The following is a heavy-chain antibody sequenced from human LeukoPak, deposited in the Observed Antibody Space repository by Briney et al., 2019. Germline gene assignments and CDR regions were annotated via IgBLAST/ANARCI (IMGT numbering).Heavy chain of an antibody. CDR2: IYYTGNT. V-gene: IGHV4-59*01. Sequence: SETLSLTCTVSGDSITNYFWSWIRQPPGKGLEWIGYIYYTGNTNYKPSLKSRVTISVDTSTNQFSLRLRSVTAADTAVYYCARGRVAYAAYYFDYWGRGTLVTVSS. D-gene: IGHD4-17*01. CDR1: GDSITNYF. CDR3: ARGRVAYAAYYFDY. J-gene: IGHJ4*02.